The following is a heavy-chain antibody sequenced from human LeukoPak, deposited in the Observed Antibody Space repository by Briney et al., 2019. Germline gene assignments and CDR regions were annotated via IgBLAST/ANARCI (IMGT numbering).Heavy chain of an antibody. Sequence: GGSLRLSCTASGFTFGDYAMSWVRQAPGKGLEWVGFIRSKAYGGTTEYAASVKGRFTISREDSKSIAYLQMNSLKTEDTAVYYCTRDRCSVRVYNYFDYWGQGTLVTVSS. CDR2: IRSKAYGGTT. CDR1: GFTFGDYA. D-gene: IGHD2-8*01. CDR3: TRDRCSVRVYNYFDY. J-gene: IGHJ4*02. V-gene: IGHV3-49*04.